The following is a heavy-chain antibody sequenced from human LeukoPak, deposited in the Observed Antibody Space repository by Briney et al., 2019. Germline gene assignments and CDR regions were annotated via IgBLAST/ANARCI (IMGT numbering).Heavy chain of an antibody. V-gene: IGHV3-48*03. J-gene: IGHJ3*02. CDR1: GFTFSSYE. Sequence: GGSLRLSCAASGFTFSSYEMNWVRQAPGEGLEWVSYISSSGGTIYYADSVKGLFTVYRYNAKSSLYLQMNGLRAEHTAAYNCARGGDVPLDAFDIWGQGTMVTVSS. D-gene: IGHD2-2*01. CDR3: ARGGDVPLDAFDI. CDR2: ISSSGGTI.